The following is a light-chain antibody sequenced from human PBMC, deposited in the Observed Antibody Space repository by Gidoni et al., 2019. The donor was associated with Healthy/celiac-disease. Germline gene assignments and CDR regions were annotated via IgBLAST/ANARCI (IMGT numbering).Light chain of an antibody. Sequence: IQMTQSPSSLSASVGDRVTITCRASQSISSYLNWYQQKPGKAPKLLIYAASSLQSGVPSRFSGSGYGTDFTLTISSLQPEDFATYYCQQSYSTLTFGGGTKVEIK. CDR2: AAS. CDR3: QQSYSTLT. J-gene: IGKJ4*01. CDR1: QSISSY. V-gene: IGKV1-39*01.